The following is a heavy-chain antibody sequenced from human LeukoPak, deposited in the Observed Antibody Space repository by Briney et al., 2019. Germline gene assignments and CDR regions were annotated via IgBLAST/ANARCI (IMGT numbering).Heavy chain of an antibody. J-gene: IGHJ4*02. V-gene: IGHV3-30*18. CDR2: VSFNGTNK. CDR3: AKDRIVGYCSGTSCYGVDY. Sequence: GGSLRLSCAASGFTFNNYGMHWVRQAPGKGLEWVAVVSFNGTNKYYADSVEGRFTISRDNSKNTLYLQMDSLRAEDTAVYYCAKDRIVGYCSGTSCYGVDYWGQGTLVTVSS. D-gene: IGHD2-2*01. CDR1: GFTFNNYG.